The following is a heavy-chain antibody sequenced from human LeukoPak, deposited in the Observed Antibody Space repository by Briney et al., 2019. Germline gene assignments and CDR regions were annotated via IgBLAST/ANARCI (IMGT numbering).Heavy chain of an antibody. CDR2: TYYRSKWYN. D-gene: IGHD3-16*02. CDR1: GDSVSSNSAA. V-gene: IGHV6-1*01. J-gene: IGHJ6*03. Sequence: SQTLSLTCAISGDSVSSNSAAWNWIRQSPSRGLEWLGRTYYRSKWYNDYAVSAKSRITINPDTSKNQFSLQLNSVTPEDTAVYYCARGGWLSTYYYYYMDVWGKGTTVTVSS. CDR3: ARGGWLSTYYYYYMDV.